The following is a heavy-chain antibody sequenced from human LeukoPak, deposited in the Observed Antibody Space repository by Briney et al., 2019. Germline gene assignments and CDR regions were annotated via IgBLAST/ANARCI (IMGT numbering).Heavy chain of an antibody. CDR1: GFTFSNAW. CDR2: IKSKTDGGTT. D-gene: IGHD3-10*01. V-gene: IGHV3-15*01. J-gene: IGHJ6*04. Sequence: GSLRLSCAASGFTFSNAWMSWVRQAPGKGLEWVGRIKSKTDGGTTDYAAPVKGRFTISRDDSKNTLYLQMNSLKTEDTAVYYCTARVVPYYYYGMDVWGKGTTVTVSS. CDR3: TARVVPYYYYGMDV.